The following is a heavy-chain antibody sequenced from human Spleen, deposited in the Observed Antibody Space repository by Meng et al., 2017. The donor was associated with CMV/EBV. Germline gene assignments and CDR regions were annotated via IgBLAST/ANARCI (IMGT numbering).Heavy chain of an antibody. Sequence: ASVKVSCKASGYTFTGYYMHWVRQAPGQGLEWIGIINPSGGSTRYTQNFQGRVTMTRDTSTSTVYMELSSLRSEDTAVYYCARDRQGYCSSTSCSVSDYYYYGMDVWGQGTTVTVSS. J-gene: IGHJ6*02. CDR3: ARDRQGYCSSTSCSVSDYYYYGMDV. V-gene: IGHV1-46*01. CDR1: GYTFTGYY. D-gene: IGHD2-2*01. CDR2: INPSGGST.